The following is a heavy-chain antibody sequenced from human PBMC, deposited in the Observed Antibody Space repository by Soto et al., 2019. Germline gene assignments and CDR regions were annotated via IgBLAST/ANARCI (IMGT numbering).Heavy chain of an antibody. CDR2: ISSNGGST. Sequence: GGSLRLSCSASGFTFSSYAMHWVRQAPGKGLEYVSAISSNGGSTYYADSVKGRFTISRDNSKNTLYLQMSSLRAEDAAVYYCVKDVAVADYYFDYWGQGTLVTVSS. J-gene: IGHJ4*02. CDR3: VKDVAVADYYFDY. V-gene: IGHV3-64D*06. D-gene: IGHD6-19*01. CDR1: GFTFSSYA.